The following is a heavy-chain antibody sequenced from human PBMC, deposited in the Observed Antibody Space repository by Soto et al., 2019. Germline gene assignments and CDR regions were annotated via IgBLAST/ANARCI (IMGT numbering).Heavy chain of an antibody. Sequence: SETLSLTCTVSGDSISSGGHYWSWIRQPPGKGLEWIGYIYHSGSTYYNPSLKSRVTISVDRSKNQFSLKLSSVTAADTAVYYCASFEVTLNRFDYWGQGTLVTVSS. D-gene: IGHD3-9*01. CDR3: ASFEVTLNRFDY. CDR2: IYHSGST. J-gene: IGHJ4*02. V-gene: IGHV4-30-2*02. CDR1: GDSISSGGHY.